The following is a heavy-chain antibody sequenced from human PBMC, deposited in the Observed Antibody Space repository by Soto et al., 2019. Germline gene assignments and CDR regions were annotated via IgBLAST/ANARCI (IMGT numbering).Heavy chain of an antibody. Sequence: SETPSLTCTVSGASIISSSYYWGWIRQPPGKGLEWIGSINYSGSTYYNPSLKSRVTISADTSKNQFSLKLRSVTAADTAVYYCARGRLAVAGKGGWFDPWGQETLVTVSS. CDR2: INYSGST. CDR1: GASIISSSYY. V-gene: IGHV4-39*01. J-gene: IGHJ5*02. D-gene: IGHD6-19*01. CDR3: ARGRLAVAGKGGWFDP.